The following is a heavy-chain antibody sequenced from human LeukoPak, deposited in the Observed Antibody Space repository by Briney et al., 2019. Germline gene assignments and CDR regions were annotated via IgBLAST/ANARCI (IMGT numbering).Heavy chain of an antibody. CDR3: ARVQAYGGKGYFDY. V-gene: IGHV4-59*01. Sequence: PSETLSLTCTVSGGSISSYYWSWIRQPPGKGLEWIWYIYYSGSTNYNPSLKSRVTISVDTSKNQFSLKLSSVTAADTAVYYCARVQAYGGKGYFDYWGQGTLVTVSS. CDR1: GGSISSYY. D-gene: IGHD4-23*01. CDR2: IYYSGST. J-gene: IGHJ4*02.